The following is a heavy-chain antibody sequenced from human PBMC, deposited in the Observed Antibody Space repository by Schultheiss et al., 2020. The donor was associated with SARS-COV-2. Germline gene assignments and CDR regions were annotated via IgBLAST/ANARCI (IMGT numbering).Heavy chain of an antibody. CDR3: ARTPYGMDV. CDR1: GDSISSTTFY. CDR2: INHSGST. Sequence: SQTLSLTCTVSGDSISSTTFYWGWIRQPPGKGLEWIGEINHSGSTNYNPSLKSRVTISVDTSKNQFSLKLSSVTAADTAVYYCARTPYGMDVWGQGTTVTVSS. J-gene: IGHJ6*02. V-gene: IGHV4-39*07.